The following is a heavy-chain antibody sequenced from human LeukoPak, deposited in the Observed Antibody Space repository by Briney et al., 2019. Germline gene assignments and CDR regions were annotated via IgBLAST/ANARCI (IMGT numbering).Heavy chain of an antibody. V-gene: IGHV1-18*01. CDR1: GYTFSSHS. J-gene: IGHJ4*02. CDR2: ISPYNDNT. Sequence: GASVKVSCKTSGYTFSSHSMNWVRQAPGQGLEWMGWISPYNDNTKYAQKLQGRATMTTDTSTSTAYMELRSLRSDDTAVYYCARGEYDLLGDYWGQGTLVTVSS. D-gene: IGHD3-10*01. CDR3: ARGEYDLLGDY.